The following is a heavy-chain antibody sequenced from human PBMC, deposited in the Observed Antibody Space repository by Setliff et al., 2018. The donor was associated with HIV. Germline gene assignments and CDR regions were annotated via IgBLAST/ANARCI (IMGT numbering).Heavy chain of an antibody. CDR2: INPNGGST. CDR3: AADPAGPLDGFDI. V-gene: IGHV1-46*01. Sequence: GASVKVSCKASGGTFSSYAISWVRQAPGQGLEWMGIINPNGGSTTYAQKFQGRVTITRDMPTSTAYMELSSLRSEDTAVYYCAADPAGPLDGFDIWGQGTMVTVSS. J-gene: IGHJ3*02. D-gene: IGHD2-2*01. CDR1: GGTFSSYA.